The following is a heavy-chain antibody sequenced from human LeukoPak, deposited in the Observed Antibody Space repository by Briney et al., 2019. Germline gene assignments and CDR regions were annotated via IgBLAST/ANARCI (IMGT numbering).Heavy chain of an antibody. D-gene: IGHD3-22*01. CDR3: ARDRGRYYDSRGFYWGYYFDS. J-gene: IGHJ4*02. V-gene: IGHV3-23*01. CDR1: GFTFSTYA. CDR2: ISGSGVST. Sequence: GGPLRLSCAASGFTFSTYAVTWVGQAPGKGLDWVSTISGSGVSTYYADSVKGRFTISRDNSKDTLYLKMSSVRVDDTAVYYCARDRGRYYDSRGFYWGYYFDSWGQGILVTVST.